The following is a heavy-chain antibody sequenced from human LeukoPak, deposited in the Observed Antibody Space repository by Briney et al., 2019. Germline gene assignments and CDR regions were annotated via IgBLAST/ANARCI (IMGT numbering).Heavy chain of an antibody. V-gene: IGHV3-30*02. D-gene: IGHD1-26*01. CDR3: AKGHSESYYSYYMDV. Sequence: GGSLRLSCAASGFTFSSFGMHWVRQAPGKGLEWVTFIWYDGNKKYYAGSVKGRFTTSRDNSKNTLYLQMNSLRSEDTAVYYCAKGHSESYYSYYMDVSTKGTTVTVSS. CDR1: GFTFSSFG. J-gene: IGHJ6*03. CDR2: IWYDGNKK.